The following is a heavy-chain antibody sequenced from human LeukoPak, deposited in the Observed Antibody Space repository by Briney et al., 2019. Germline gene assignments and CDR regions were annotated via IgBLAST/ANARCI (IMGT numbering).Heavy chain of an antibody. J-gene: IGHJ4*02. V-gene: IGHV3-43*01. D-gene: IGHD3-9*01. Sequence: GGSLRLSCAASGFTFDDYTMHWVRQAPGKGLEWVSLISWDGGSTYYADFVKGRFTISRDNSKNSLYLQMNSLRTEDTALYYCAKAHYDILTGLDYWGQGTLVTVSS. CDR2: ISWDGGST. CDR1: GFTFDDYT. CDR3: AKAHYDILTGLDY.